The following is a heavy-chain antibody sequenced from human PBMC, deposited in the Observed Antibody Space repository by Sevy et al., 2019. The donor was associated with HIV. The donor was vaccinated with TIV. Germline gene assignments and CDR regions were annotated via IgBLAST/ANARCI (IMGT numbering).Heavy chain of an antibody. CDR1: GGSISIANHY. Sequence: SETLSLTCTVAGGSISIANHYWSWIHQHPGKGLEWIGYIYYSGSTDYNPSLKSRVTISVDTSKNQFSLKLSSVTAADTAVYYCARVVTIFGRSMDVWGQGTTVTVSS. CDR3: ARVVTIFGRSMDV. V-gene: IGHV4-31*03. CDR2: IYYSGST. J-gene: IGHJ6*02. D-gene: IGHD3-3*01.